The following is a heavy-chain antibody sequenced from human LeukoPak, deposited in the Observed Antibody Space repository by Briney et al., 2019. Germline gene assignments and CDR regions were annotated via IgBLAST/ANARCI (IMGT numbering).Heavy chain of an antibody. CDR1: GFTFSSYW. V-gene: IGHV3-7*04. J-gene: IGHJ4*02. Sequence: PGGSLRLSCAASGFTFSSYWMSWVRQAPGKGLEWVANIKQGGSEKYYVDSVKGRFTISRDNAKNSLYLQMNSLRAEDTAVYYCAREGIGGPGSLHDYWGQGTLVTVSS. CDR3: AREGIGGPGSLHDY. CDR2: IKQGGSEK. D-gene: IGHD3-10*01.